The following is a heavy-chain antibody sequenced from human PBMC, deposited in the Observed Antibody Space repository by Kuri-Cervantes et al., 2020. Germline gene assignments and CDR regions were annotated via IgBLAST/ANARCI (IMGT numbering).Heavy chain of an antibody. Sequence: ASVKVSCKASGYTFTSYDINWVRQATGQGLEWMGWMNPNSGNTGYAQKFQGRVTMTRNTSISTAYMELSSLRAEDTAVYYCARVEGKSDAFDIWGQGTMVTVSS. CDR1: GYTFTSYD. J-gene: IGHJ3*02. V-gene: IGHV1-8*01. D-gene: IGHD5-24*01. CDR2: MNPNSGNT. CDR3: ARVEGKSDAFDI.